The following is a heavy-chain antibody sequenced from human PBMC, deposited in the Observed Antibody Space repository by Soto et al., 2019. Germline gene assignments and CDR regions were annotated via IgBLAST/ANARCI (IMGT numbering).Heavy chain of an antibody. CDR1: GYTFTSYY. J-gene: IGHJ4*02. Sequence: QVQLVQSGAEVKKPGASVKVSCKGSGYTFTSYYMHWVRQASGQGLVWMGIINPSGGSTRYAQKSQGRVTMTRDTSTSTVYMELSSLRSEDTAVYYCAREYDFPTADWGQGTLVSVSS. CDR2: INPSGGST. D-gene: IGHD3-3*01. V-gene: IGHV1-46*03. CDR3: AREYDFPTAD.